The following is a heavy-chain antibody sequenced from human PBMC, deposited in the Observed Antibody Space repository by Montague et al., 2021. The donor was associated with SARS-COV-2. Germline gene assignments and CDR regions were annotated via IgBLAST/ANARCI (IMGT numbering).Heavy chain of an antibody. J-gene: IGHJ6*02. D-gene: IGHD3-22*01. V-gene: IGHV4-39*07. Sequence: SETLSLTCTVSGGSISSSSYYWGWIHQPPGKGLGWIGSIYYTGSTYYNPSLKSRVTISVDTSKNQFSLKLSSVTAADTAVYYCARDTRIAMLVVVTRYGLDVWGQGTTVTVSS. CDR2: IYYTGST. CDR1: GGSISSSSYY. CDR3: ARDTRIAMLVVVTRYGLDV.